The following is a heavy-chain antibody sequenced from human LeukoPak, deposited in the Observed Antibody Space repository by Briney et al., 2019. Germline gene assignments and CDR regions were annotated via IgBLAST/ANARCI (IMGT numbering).Heavy chain of an antibody. CDR3: ARDENGSGGI. Sequence: TGGSLRLSCAASGFTVSSNYMSWVRQAPGKGLEWVSVIYSGGSTYYADSVKGRFTISRDNSKYTLYLQMNSLRAEDTAVYYCARDENGSGGIWGQGTMVTVSS. V-gene: IGHV3-66*01. J-gene: IGHJ3*02. CDR1: GFTVSSNY. D-gene: IGHD6-19*01. CDR2: IYSGGST.